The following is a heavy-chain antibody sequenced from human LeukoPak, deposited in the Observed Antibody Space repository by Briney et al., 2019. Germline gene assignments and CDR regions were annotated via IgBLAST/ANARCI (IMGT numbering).Heavy chain of an antibody. Sequence: SVKVSCQASGFTFTTCAVQWVRQARGQRLEWIGWIDVGSGNTNDAQKFQERVTITRDMSTSTAYMELSSLRSEDTAVYYCAADCSGGSCYPKEGNDAFDIWGQGTMVTVSS. V-gene: IGHV1-58*01. J-gene: IGHJ3*02. CDR1: GFTFTTCA. CDR2: IDVGSGNT. CDR3: AADCSGGSCYPKEGNDAFDI. D-gene: IGHD2-15*01.